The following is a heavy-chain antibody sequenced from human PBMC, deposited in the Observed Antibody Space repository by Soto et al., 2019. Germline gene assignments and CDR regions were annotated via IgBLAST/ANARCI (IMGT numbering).Heavy chain of an antibody. J-gene: IGHJ4*02. Sequence: QVQLVESGGDVVQPGRSLSLSCAASGFIFSNYAMHWVRQAPGKGLEWVAVMSYDGSREYYAGSVKGRFTISRDNSKNTLYLQMNTLRPEDTAVYYCATLRPSFGVVKDYWGQGTLVTVSS. D-gene: IGHD2-15*01. CDR1: GFIFSNYA. CDR3: ATLRPSFGVVKDY. CDR2: MSYDGSRE. V-gene: IGHV3-30-3*01.